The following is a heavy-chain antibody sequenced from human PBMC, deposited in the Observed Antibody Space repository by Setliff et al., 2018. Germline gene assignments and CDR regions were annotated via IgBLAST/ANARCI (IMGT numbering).Heavy chain of an antibody. Sequence: GGSLRLSCAASGFTFTSYHMHWVRQAPGKGLEWVAFIRYDGTNKYYADSVKGRFTMSRDNSKNSLYLQMNTLRTEDTALYYCVKDRGRAMVINLDYWGQGTLVTVSS. J-gene: IGHJ4*02. CDR1: GFTFTSYH. CDR3: VKDRGRAMVINLDY. D-gene: IGHD5-18*01. CDR2: IRYDGTNK. V-gene: IGHV3-30*02.